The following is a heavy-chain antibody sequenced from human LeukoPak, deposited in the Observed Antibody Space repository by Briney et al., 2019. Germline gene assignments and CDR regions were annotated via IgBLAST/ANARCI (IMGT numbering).Heavy chain of an antibody. Sequence: PGGSLRLSCAASGFTFSSYWIHWVRQAPGKGLVWVSRINTGGSSTNYADSVKGRFTISRDNAENTLYLQMDSLRAEDTAVYYCARGAYLNYYMDVWGKGTTVTVSS. CDR3: ARGAYLNYYMDV. CDR1: GFTFSSYW. J-gene: IGHJ6*03. D-gene: IGHD2-21*01. CDR2: INTGGSST. V-gene: IGHV3-74*01.